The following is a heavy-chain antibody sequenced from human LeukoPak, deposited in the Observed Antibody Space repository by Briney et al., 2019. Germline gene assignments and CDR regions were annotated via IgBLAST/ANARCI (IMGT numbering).Heavy chain of an antibody. Sequence: AAVKVSCKASGYTFTGYYMHWVRQAPGQGLKWMGWINPNSGGTNYAQKFQGRVTMTRDTSISTAYMELSRLRSDDTAVYYCARSLLRGRFDPWGQGTLVTVSS. CDR3: ARSLLRGRFDP. V-gene: IGHV1-2*02. CDR1: GYTFTGYY. CDR2: INPNSGGT. J-gene: IGHJ5*02.